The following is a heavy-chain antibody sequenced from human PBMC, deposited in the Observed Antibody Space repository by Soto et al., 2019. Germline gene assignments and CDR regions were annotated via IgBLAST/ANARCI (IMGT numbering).Heavy chain of an antibody. CDR3: AKDQGYCSGGSCYLEDAFDI. CDR1: GFTFSSYA. V-gene: IGHV3-23*01. D-gene: IGHD2-15*01. Sequence: EVQLLESGGGLVQPGGSLRLSCAASGFTFSSYAMSWVRQAPGKGLEWVSAISGSGGSTYYADSVKGRFTISRDNSKNQLYLQMKSLRGEDTAVYYCAKDQGYCSGGSCYLEDAFDIWGQGTMVTVSS. J-gene: IGHJ3*02. CDR2: ISGSGGST.